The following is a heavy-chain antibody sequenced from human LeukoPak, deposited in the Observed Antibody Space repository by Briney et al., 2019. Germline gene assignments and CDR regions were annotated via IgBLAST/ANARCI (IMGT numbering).Heavy chain of an antibody. J-gene: IGHJ4*02. CDR1: GFTFSSYG. Sequence: GGSLRLSCAASGFTFSSYGMHWVRQAPGKGLEWVAVISYDGSNKYYADSVKGRFTISRDNSKNTLYLQMNSLRAEDTAVYYCAKDRDIVVVTATSPFDYWGQGTLVTVSS. V-gene: IGHV3-30*18. CDR2: ISYDGSNK. D-gene: IGHD2-21*02. CDR3: AKDRDIVVVTATSPFDY.